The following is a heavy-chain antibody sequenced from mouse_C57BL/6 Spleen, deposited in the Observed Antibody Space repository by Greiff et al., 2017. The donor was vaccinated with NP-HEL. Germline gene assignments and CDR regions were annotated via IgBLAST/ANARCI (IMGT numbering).Heavy chain of an antibody. CDR2: IDPETGGT. J-gene: IGHJ1*03. CDR1: GYTFTDYE. D-gene: IGHD3-3*01. V-gene: IGHV1-15*01. CDR3: TRGDTGYYDV. Sequence: VQLQQSGAELVRPGASVTLSCKASGYTFTDYEMHWVKQTPVHGLEWIGAIDPETGGTAYNQKFKGKAILTADKSSSTAYMELRSLTSEDSAVYYCTRGDTGYYDVWGTGTTVTVSS.